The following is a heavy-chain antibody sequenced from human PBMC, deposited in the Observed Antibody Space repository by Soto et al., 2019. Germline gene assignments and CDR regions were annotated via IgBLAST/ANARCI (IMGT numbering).Heavy chain of an antibody. V-gene: IGHV4-34*01. CDR3: ARVSWIYYYGMDV. CDR2: INHSGSN. Sequence: QVQLQQWGAGLLKPSATLSLTCAVFGGSFSGYYWSWIRQPPGKGLEWIGEINHSGSNNYNPSLKSRVTISVDTSKNQFSLKLSSVTAADTAVYYCARVSWIYYYGMDVWGQGTTVTVSS. J-gene: IGHJ6*02. CDR1: GGSFSGYY. D-gene: IGHD5-12*01.